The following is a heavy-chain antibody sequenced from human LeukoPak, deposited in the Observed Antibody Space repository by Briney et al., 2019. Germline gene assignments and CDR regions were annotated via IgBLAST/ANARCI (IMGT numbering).Heavy chain of an antibody. D-gene: IGHD3-16*02. J-gene: IGHJ4*02. Sequence: GASVKVSCKASGYTFTSYGISWVRQAPGQGLEWMRWISAYNGNTNYAQKLQGRVTMTTDTSTSTAYMELRSLRSDDTAVYYCARVGMITFGGVIVIRPPDYWGQGTLVTVSS. V-gene: IGHV1-18*01. CDR1: GYTFTSYG. CDR2: ISAYNGNT. CDR3: ARVGMITFGGVIVIRPPDY.